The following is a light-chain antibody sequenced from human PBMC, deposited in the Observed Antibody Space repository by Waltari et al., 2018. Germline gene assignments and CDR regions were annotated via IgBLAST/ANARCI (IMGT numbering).Light chain of an antibody. CDR2: EVT. J-gene: IGLJ2*01. V-gene: IGLV2-14*01. CDR1: SSDVGGYNY. Sequence: QSALTQPASVSGSPGQSITISCTGTSSDVGGYNYVSWYQLHPGQAPKLMIYEVTHRPPGVSNRFSGSKSGNTASLTISGLQAEDEADYYCSSYTDSSTFGLFGGGTKLTVL. CDR3: SSYTDSSTFGL.